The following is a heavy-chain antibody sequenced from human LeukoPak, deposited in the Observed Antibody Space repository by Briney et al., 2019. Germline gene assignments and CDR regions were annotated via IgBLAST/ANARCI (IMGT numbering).Heavy chain of an antibody. CDR3: ARQPIYEAYFDF. J-gene: IGHJ4*02. V-gene: IGHV3-7*01. CDR1: GFPFDRYW. CDR2: IKHDGSEK. Sequence: GGSLRLSCAASGFPFDRYWMSWVRLAPGKGLEWVANIKHDGSEKTFVDSVKGRFTISRNNAENSLYLQMNSLSAEDTAVYYCARQPIYEAYFDFWGQGTLVTVSS. D-gene: IGHD3-16*01.